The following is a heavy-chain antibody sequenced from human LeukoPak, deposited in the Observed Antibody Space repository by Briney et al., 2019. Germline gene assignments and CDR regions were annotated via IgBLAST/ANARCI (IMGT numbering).Heavy chain of an antibody. J-gene: IGHJ1*01. CDR3: ARDLRAKY. CDR2: VHHSGRT. V-gene: IGHV4-59*01. Sequence: SETLSLTCNVSGASIFNYYWSWIRQAPGKGLEWIGYVHHSGRTNSNPSLGSRVTMSVDTSTSQLSLNLTSVTTDDTAVYFCARDLRAKYWGQGTLVFVSS. D-gene: IGHD4/OR15-4a*01. CDR1: GASIFNYY.